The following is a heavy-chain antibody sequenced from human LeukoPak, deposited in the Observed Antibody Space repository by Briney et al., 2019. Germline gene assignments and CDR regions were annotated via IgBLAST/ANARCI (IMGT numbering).Heavy chain of an antibody. CDR3: AKNHKAVTNSGVPSQGY. CDR2: IAYDGSKK. CDR1: GFTFSDFG. V-gene: IGHV3-30*19. D-gene: IGHD3-3*01. J-gene: IGHJ4*02. Sequence: GGSPRLSCAASGFTFSDFGMHWVRQAPGKGLEWVAFIAYDGSKKYYAESVKGRFTISRDDSRNTLYLQMSGLKTEDTAVYYCAKNHKAVTNSGVPSQGYWGQGTLVTVSS.